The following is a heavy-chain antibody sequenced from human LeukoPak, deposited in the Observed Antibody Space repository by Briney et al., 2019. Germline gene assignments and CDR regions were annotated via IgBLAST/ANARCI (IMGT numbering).Heavy chain of an antibody. J-gene: IGHJ4*02. CDR3: ARDRRGSFGVGVTDY. V-gene: IGHV4-31*03. Sequence: SETLPLTCTVSGGSISSGGYYWSWIRQHPGKGLEWIGYIYYSGSTYYNPSLKSRVTISVDTSKNQFSLKLSSVTAADTAVYYCARDRRGSFGVGVTDYWGQGTLVTVSS. CDR1: GGSISSGGYY. D-gene: IGHD3-3*01. CDR2: IYYSGST.